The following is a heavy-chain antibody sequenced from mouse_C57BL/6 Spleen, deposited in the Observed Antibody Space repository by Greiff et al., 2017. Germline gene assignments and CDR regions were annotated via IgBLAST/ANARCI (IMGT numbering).Heavy chain of an antibody. D-gene: IGHD2-12*01. CDR2: IYPGDGDT. CDR1: GYAFRSSW. V-gene: IGHV1-82*01. Sequence: QVQLQQSGPELVKPGASVKISCTASGYAFRSSWMNWVKQRPGKGLEWIGRIYPGDGDTNYNGKFKGKATLTADKASSTAYMQLSSLTSEDSAVYFCGDDGAYWGQGTLVTVSA. J-gene: IGHJ3*01. CDR3: GDDGAY.